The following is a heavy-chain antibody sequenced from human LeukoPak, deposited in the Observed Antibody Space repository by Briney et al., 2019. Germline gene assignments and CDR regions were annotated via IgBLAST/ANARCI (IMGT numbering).Heavy chain of an antibody. CDR2: IYYSGST. J-gene: IGHJ4*02. V-gene: IGHV4-61*08. D-gene: IGHD6-13*01. CDR1: GGSISSGDYY. CDR3: ARASSWHGMGFFDY. Sequence: SETLSLTCTVSGGSISSGDYYWSWIRQPPGKGLEWIGYIYYSGSTNYNPSLKSRVTISVDTSKNQFSLKLSSVTAADTAVYYCARASSWHGMGFFDYWGQGTLVTVSS.